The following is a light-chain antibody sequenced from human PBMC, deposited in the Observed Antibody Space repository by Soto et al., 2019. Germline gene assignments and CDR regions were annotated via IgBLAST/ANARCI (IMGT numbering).Light chain of an antibody. Sequence: QSALTQPRSVSGSPGQSVTISCTGTSSDVGGYNYVSWYQQHPGKAPKLMIYDVSKRPSGVPDRFSGSKSGNTASLTSSGVQADDEPDYYCCSYAGSYTYVFGTGTKVTVL. CDR2: DVS. CDR1: SSDVGGYNY. J-gene: IGLJ1*01. CDR3: CSYAGSYTYV. V-gene: IGLV2-11*01.